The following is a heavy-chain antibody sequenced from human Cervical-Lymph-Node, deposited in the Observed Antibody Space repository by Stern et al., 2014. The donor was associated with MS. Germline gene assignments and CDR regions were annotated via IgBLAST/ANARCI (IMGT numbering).Heavy chain of an antibody. CDR3: ASAHPATRRGYKGMNV. CDR1: GGTFRSFA. Sequence: VQLVESGSEVRKAGSSVNVTCKASGGTFRSFAVNWARQAPGQGPEWLVGIIPVFGTPAYAQKFQGRVTIISDESTNTVYVELSSLTTDDTATYFCASAHPATRRGYKGMNVWGQGTTIAVSS. D-gene: IGHD2-2*01. CDR2: IIPVFGTP. J-gene: IGHJ6*02. V-gene: IGHV1-69*01.